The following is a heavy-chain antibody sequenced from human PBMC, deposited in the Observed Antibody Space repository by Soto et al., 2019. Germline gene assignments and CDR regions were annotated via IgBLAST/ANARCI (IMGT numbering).Heavy chain of an antibody. CDR3: ARVARDDGYGSGWYNWFDP. V-gene: IGHV4-61*01. D-gene: IGHD6-19*01. CDR1: GGSVSSGSYY. Sequence: PSETLSLTCTVSGGSVSSGSYYWSWIRQPPGKGLECIGYIYYSGSTNYIPSLKSRVTISVDTSKNQFSLKLSSVTAADTAVYYCARVARDDGYGSGWYNWFDPWGQGTLVTVSS. J-gene: IGHJ5*02. CDR2: IYYSGST.